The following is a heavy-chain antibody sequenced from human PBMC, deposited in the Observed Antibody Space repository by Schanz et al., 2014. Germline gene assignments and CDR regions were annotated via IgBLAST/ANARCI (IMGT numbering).Heavy chain of an antibody. CDR2: IIPVLNIA. Sequence: QVQLVQSGAEVKKPGSSVKVSCKASGGTFSTYTISWVRQAPGQGLEWMGRIIPVLNIATYAQRFQGRVSITADTSTNTAYMELSSLTSEDTAVYYCATLDYADSVSWGQGTLVTVSS. V-gene: IGHV1-69*02. CDR1: GGTFSTYT. CDR3: ATLDYADSVS. D-gene: IGHD4-17*01. J-gene: IGHJ5*02.